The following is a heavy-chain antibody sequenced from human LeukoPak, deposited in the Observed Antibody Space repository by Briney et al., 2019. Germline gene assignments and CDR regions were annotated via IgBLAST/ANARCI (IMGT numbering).Heavy chain of an antibody. CDR3: ARDGLAAAGNKFDY. J-gene: IGHJ4*02. CDR1: GGTFSSYA. D-gene: IGHD6-13*01. CDR2: IIPIFGTA. Sequence: SVKVSCKASGGTFSSYAISWVRQAPGQGLEWMGRIIPIFGTANYAQKFQGRVTITTDVSTSTAYMELSSLRSEDTAVYYCARDGLAAAGNKFDYWGQGTLVTVSS. V-gene: IGHV1-69*05.